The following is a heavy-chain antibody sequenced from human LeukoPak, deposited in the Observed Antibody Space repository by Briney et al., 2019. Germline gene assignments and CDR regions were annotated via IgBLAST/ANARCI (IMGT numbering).Heavy chain of an antibody. CDR2: IGGNGGST. D-gene: IGHD2-8*01. Sequence: GGSLRLSCAASRFTFSNYAMSWVRQAPGKGLEWVSAIGGNGGSTYYADSVKGRFTISRDNSKDTLYLQMNSLRAEDTAVYYCARGILMVSVTYWYFDLWGRGTLVTVS. V-gene: IGHV3-23*01. CDR1: RFTFSNYA. J-gene: IGHJ2*01. CDR3: ARGILMVSVTYWYFDL.